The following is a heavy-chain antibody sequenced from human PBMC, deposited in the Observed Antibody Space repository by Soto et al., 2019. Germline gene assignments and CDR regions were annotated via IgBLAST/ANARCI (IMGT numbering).Heavy chain of an antibody. Sequence: ASVKVSCKASGYTFTSYDIRWVRQAPGQGLEWMGWTSAYNGNTNYAQKLQDRVTMTTDTPTSTAYMELRGLRSDDTAVYYWAREGGTMGAGWFDPRGQGTPVTVSS. CDR2: TSAYNGNT. D-gene: IGHD3-10*01. J-gene: IGHJ5*02. CDR3: AREGGTMGAGWFDP. CDR1: GYTFTSYD. V-gene: IGHV1-18*01.